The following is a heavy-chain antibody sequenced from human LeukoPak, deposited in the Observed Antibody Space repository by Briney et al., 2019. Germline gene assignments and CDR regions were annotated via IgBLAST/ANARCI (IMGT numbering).Heavy chain of an antibody. J-gene: IGHJ4*02. D-gene: IGHD6-19*01. CDR1: GYTFTSYG. V-gene: IGHV1-18*01. CDR3: ARQAGYSTGWYGGYYFDH. Sequence: ASVKVSCKASGYTFTSYGISWERQAPGQGPEWMGWIAVYNGDTKFLQKFQGRVTLTTDASTNTAYMELRSLTSDDTAVYYCARQAGYSTGWYGGYYFDHWGQGTPVTVSA. CDR2: IAVYNGDT.